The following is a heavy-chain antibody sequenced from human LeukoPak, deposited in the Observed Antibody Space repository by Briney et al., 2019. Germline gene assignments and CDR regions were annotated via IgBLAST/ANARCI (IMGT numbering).Heavy chain of an antibody. Sequence: ASVKVSCKASGYTFTSYYMHWVRQAPGQGLEWMGIINPSGGSTSYAQKFQGRVTMTRDTSTSTVYMELSSLRSEDTAVYYCASPAAAGTIPSLPELGWGQGTLVTVSS. CDR1: GYTFTSYY. J-gene: IGHJ4*02. CDR2: INPSGGST. D-gene: IGHD6-13*01. V-gene: IGHV1-46*01. CDR3: ASPAAAGTIPSLPELG.